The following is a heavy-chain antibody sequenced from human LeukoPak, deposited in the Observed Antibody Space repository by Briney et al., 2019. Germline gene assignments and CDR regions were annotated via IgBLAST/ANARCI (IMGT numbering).Heavy chain of an antibody. Sequence: ASVKVSCKASGYTFTSYGISWVRQAPGQGLEWMGWISAYNGNTNYAQKLQGRVTMTTDTSTSTAYMELRSLRSDDTAVYYCARADGYYYDSSGYYSGGYWGQGTLVTVSS. V-gene: IGHV1-18*01. J-gene: IGHJ4*02. D-gene: IGHD3-22*01. CDR1: GYTFTSYG. CDR2: ISAYNGNT. CDR3: ARADGYYYDSSGYYSGGY.